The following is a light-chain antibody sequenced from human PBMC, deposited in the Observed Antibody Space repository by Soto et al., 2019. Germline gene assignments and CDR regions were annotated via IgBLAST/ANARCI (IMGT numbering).Light chain of an antibody. J-gene: IGKJ1*01. V-gene: IGKV3-20*01. CDR2: GAS. CDR3: QQFGRSPPSWT. CDR1: QSVSSNY. Sequence: ETVLTQSPGTLSLSPGERATLSCRASQSVSSNYLAWYQQKPGQAPRLLIYGASTRATGIPDSFSGSGSGTAFTLTISRLEPEDFAVYYCQQFGRSPPSWTFGQGTKVDIK.